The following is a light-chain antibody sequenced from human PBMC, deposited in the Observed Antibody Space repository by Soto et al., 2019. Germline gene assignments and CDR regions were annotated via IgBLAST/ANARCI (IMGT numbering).Light chain of an antibody. CDR3: QQFSSYPPT. V-gene: IGKV3-20*01. J-gene: IGKJ4*01. CDR1: QTVRNNY. Sequence: EFVLTQSPGTLSLSPGERATLSCRASQTVRNNYLAWYQQKPGRAPRLLIYDASSRATGIPDRFSGGGSGTDFTLTISRLEPEDFAVYYCQQFSSYPPTFGGGTKVDIK. CDR2: DAS.